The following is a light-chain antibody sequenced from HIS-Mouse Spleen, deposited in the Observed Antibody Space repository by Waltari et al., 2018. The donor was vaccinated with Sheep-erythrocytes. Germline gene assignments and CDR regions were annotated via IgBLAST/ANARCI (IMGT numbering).Light chain of an antibody. CDR2: KAS. J-gene: IGKJ1*01. CDR1: QSICSG. Sequence: DIQMTQSPSTLSAVVGDRVTITCRASQSICSGLAWYQQKPGKALKLLIYKASSLESGVPSRFSGSGSETEFTLTISGLQPDDFATYYCQQYNSYWTFGQGTKVEIK. V-gene: IGKV1-5*03. CDR3: QQYNSYWT.